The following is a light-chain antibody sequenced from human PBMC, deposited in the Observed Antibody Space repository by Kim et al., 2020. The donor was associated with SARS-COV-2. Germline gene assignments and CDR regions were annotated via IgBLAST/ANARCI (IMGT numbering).Light chain of an antibody. CDR3: QQYGSSPRT. CDR2: DAS. V-gene: IGKV3-20*01. Sequence: EIVLTQSPGTLSLSPGERATLSCRASQSVSSSHLAWYQQKPGQAPRVLIYDASSRATGIPDRFSGSGSGTDFTLTISRVEPEDFAVYYCQQYGSSPRTFGQGTKVDIK. J-gene: IGKJ1*01. CDR1: QSVSSSH.